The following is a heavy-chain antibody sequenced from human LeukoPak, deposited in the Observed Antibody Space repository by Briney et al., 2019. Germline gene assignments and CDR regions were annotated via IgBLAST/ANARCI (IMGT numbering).Heavy chain of an antibody. CDR1: GDSISTSNSY. J-gene: IGHJ4*02. V-gene: IGHV4-39*07. CDR2: IYYSGNT. CDR3: ARGWNTAMVTFDY. Sequence: PSETLSLTCTVSGDSISTSNSYWGWIRQPPGKGLEWIGSIYYSGNTYYNASLKSRVTISVDTSKNQFSLKLSSVTAADTAVYYCARGWNTAMVTFDYWGQGTLVTVSS. D-gene: IGHD5-18*01.